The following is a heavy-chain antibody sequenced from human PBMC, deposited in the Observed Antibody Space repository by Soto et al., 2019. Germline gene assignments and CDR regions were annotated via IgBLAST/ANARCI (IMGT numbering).Heavy chain of an antibody. J-gene: IGHJ4*02. Sequence: QVQLVQSGAEVKKPGSSVKVSCKASGGSFSTYGINWVRLAPGQGLEWMGGIIPKFGTTNYAKKFRGRVTITADESTNTAYMELNYLRSEDTAVYFCARELDPYYGGNSLSLDYWGQGTLVTVSS. CDR1: GGSFSTYG. CDR2: IIPKFGTT. V-gene: IGHV1-69*13. CDR3: ARELDPYYGGNSLSLDY. D-gene: IGHD4-17*01.